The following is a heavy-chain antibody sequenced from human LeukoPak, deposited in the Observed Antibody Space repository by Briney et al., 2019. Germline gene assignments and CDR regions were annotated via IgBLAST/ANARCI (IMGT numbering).Heavy chain of an antibody. J-gene: IGHJ3*02. CDR3: AKYKLFWGLRAFDI. Sequence: WGSPRLSCAASGFTFSSYAMSWVRQAPGKGLEWVSAISGSGGSTYYADSVKGRFTISRDNSKNTLYLQMNSLRAEDTAVYYCAKYKLFWGLRAFDIWGQGTMVTVSS. CDR1: GFTFSSYA. CDR2: ISGSGGST. V-gene: IGHV3-23*01. D-gene: IGHD3-16*01.